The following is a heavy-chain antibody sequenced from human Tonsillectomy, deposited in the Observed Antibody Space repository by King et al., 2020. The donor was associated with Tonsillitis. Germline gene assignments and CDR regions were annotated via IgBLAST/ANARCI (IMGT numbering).Heavy chain of an antibody. D-gene: IGHD1-14*01. J-gene: IGHJ5*02. CDR2: MNPNSGNT. CDR1: GYTFTSYD. Sequence: VQLVESGAEVKKPGASVKVSCTASGYTFTSYDINWVRQATGQGLEWMGWMNPNSGNTGYAQKFQGRVTMTRNTSISTAYMELSSLRSEDTAVYYCARSYREGLRNWFDPCGQGTLVTVSS. CDR3: ARSYREGLRNWFDP. V-gene: IGHV1-8*02.